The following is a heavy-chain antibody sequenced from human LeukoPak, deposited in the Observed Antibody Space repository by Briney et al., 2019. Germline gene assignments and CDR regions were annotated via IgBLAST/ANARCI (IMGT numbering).Heavy chain of an antibody. D-gene: IGHD3-10*01. Sequence: GASVKVSCKASGYTFTSYGISWVRQAPGQGLEWMGWINPNSGGTNYAQKFQGRVTMTRDTSISTAYMELSRLRSDDTAVYYCASSGSSRSHFDYWGQGTLVTVSS. V-gene: IGHV1-2*02. CDR2: INPNSGGT. CDR3: ASSGSSRSHFDY. CDR1: GYTFTSYG. J-gene: IGHJ4*02.